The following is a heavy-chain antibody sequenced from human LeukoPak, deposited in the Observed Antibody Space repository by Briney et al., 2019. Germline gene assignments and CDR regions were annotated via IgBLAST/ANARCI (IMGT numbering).Heavy chain of an antibody. Sequence: GGSLRLSCAASGFTFSTYGMHWVRQAPGKGLEWVAIISYDGNYKYYVDSVKGRFTISRDNSKNTLYLQMNSLRAEDTAVYYCAASILGARGYLDYWGQGTLVTVSS. J-gene: IGHJ4*02. D-gene: IGHD1-26*01. V-gene: IGHV3-30*03. CDR1: GFTFSTYG. CDR2: ISYDGNYK. CDR3: AASILGARGYLDY.